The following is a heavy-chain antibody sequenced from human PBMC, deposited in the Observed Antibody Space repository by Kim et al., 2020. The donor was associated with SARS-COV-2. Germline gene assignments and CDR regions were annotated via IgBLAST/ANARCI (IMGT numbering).Heavy chain of an antibody. Sequence: GSTYYADSVKGRFTISRDNSKNTLYLQMNSLRAEDTAVYYCAKSMGGMDVWGQGTTVTVSS. V-gene: IGHV3-23*01. CDR3: AKSMGGMDV. J-gene: IGHJ6*02. CDR2: GST.